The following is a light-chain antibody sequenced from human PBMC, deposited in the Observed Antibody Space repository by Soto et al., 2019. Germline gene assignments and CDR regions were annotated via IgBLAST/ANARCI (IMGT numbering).Light chain of an antibody. CDR1: QGIRNL. J-gene: IGKJ4*01. CDR2: AAS. Sequence: DIQLTQSPSFLSASVGDRVTITCRASQGIRNLLTWYQQKSGKAPKLLIYAASTLQSGAPSRFSGGGSGTEFTLTISSLQPEDFATYYCLHFNDFPLTFGGGTKVEVK. CDR3: LHFNDFPLT. V-gene: IGKV1-9*01.